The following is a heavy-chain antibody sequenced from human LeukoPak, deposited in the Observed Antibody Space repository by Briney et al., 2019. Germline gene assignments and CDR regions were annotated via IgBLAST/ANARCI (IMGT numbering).Heavy chain of an antibody. CDR2: ISGSGGTT. V-gene: IGHV3-23*01. Sequence: QSGGSLRLSCAASGFTFNNYAMNWVRQAPGKELEWVSVISGSGGTTYYADSVKGRFTISRDSSKNTLYLQMNSLRAEDTAVYYCAKVSGGGLYYDGMDVWGQGTTVTVSS. J-gene: IGHJ6*02. D-gene: IGHD1-14*01. CDR1: GFTFNNYA. CDR3: AKVSGGGLYYDGMDV.